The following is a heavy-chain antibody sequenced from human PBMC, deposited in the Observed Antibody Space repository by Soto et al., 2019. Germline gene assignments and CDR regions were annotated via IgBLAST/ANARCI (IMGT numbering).Heavy chain of an antibody. CDR3: ARGAIAAVPAALSSYHDYTNYRFDS. J-gene: IGHJ4*02. Sequence: QVQLAQSGAEMTKPGSSVKVSCRASGGSFSDFAFSWVRQAPGQGLEWMGGIIPMFAATKYAQRLQDRVTSTADESTNTVYLALNSLTSEDTAIYYCARGAIAAVPAALSSYHDYTNYRFDSWGQGTLVTVSS. CDR2: IIPMFAAT. D-gene: IGHD2-15*01. CDR1: GGSFSDFA. V-gene: IGHV1-69*01.